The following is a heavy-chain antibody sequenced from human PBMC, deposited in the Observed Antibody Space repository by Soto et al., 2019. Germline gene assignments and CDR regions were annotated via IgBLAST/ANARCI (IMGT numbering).Heavy chain of an antibody. J-gene: IGHJ6*02. V-gene: IGHV6-1*01. Sequence: QTLSLTCVISGDSVSSNGACWNWIRQSPSRGLQWLGRIYYRSKWFHDYAASVESRMAINPDTSRNQFSLQLSYVTPEDTAVYYCARVHCSAGACLDGLDFWGQGTTVTVSS. CDR1: GDSVSSNGAC. CDR3: ARVHCSAGACLDGLDF. CDR2: IYYRSKWFH. D-gene: IGHD2-21*02.